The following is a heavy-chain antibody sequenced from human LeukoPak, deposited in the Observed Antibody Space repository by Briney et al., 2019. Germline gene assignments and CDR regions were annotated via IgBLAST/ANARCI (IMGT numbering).Heavy chain of an antibody. V-gene: IGHV3-30*02. CDR3: ARARLGSTTSFYFDH. CDR1: GFTFSSFD. CDR2: IRYDGNSK. D-gene: IGHD1-26*01. J-gene: IGHJ4*02. Sequence: GGSLRLSCSASGFTFSSFDMHWVRQAPGKGLEWMTLIRYDGNSKYYAGSVQGRFTLSRDNSKNTLYLQLDSLRGDDTAVYYCARARLGSTTSFYFDHWGQGALVTVSS.